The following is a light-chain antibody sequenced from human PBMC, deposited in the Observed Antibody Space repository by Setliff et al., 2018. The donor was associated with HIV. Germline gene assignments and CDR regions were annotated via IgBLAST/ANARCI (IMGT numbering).Light chain of an antibody. CDR1: RGDVGRYNL. CDR2: QAS. CDR3: CSNTGSNTYV. J-gene: IGLJ1*01. V-gene: IGLV2-23*01. Sequence: QSALTQPASVSGSTGQSITISCTGTRGDVGRYNLVSWYQQQPGKPPKLMIYQASKRPSGVSNRFSGSKSGNTASLTISGLQAEDEADYYCCSNTGSNTYVFGTGTKV.